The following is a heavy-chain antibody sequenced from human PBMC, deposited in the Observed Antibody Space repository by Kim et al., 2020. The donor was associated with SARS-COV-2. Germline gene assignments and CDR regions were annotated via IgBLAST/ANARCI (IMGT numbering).Heavy chain of an antibody. CDR1: GGTFSSYA. D-gene: IGHD3-22*01. CDR3: ARGGRIVVVMNYYYGMDV. Sequence: SVKVSCKASGGTFSSYAISWVRQAPGQGLEWMGGIIPIFGTANYAQKFQGRVTITADESTSTAYMELSSLRSEDTAVYYCARGGRIVVVMNYYYGMDVWGQGTTVTVSS. CDR2: IIPIFGTA. J-gene: IGHJ6*02. V-gene: IGHV1-69*13.